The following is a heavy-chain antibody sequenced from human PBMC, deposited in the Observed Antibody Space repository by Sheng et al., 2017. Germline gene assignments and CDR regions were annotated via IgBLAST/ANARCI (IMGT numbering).Heavy chain of an antibody. D-gene: IGHD6-6*01. Sequence: EVQLVESGGGLVKPGESLRLSCVASGFTYTNAWMTWVRQAPGRGLEWIGRIKSETDGGTTEYAAPVRDRFTISRDDSRNTLYLQMNYVKTEDTAVYYCASEVSPSPYSYFYYIDVWGTGTTVTVSS. J-gene: IGHJ6*03. CDR2: IKSETDGGTT. CDR3: ASEVSPSPYSYFYYIDV. V-gene: IGHV3-15*01. CDR1: GFTYTNAW.